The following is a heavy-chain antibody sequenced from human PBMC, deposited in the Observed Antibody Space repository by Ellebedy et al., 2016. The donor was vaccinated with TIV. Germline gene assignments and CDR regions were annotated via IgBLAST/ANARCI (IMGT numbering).Heavy chain of an antibody. Sequence: SETLSLTXAVYSGSFSGYFWTWIRQSLGKGLEWIGEVTHSGGTNYNPSLQSRVIISLDTSKGQFSLQLSSVTAADTAVYYCARGIPQAWELLATWGQGTLVTVSS. CDR1: SGSFSGYF. CDR2: VTHSGGT. V-gene: IGHV4-34*01. J-gene: IGHJ5*02. CDR3: ARGIPQAWELLAT. D-gene: IGHD1-26*01.